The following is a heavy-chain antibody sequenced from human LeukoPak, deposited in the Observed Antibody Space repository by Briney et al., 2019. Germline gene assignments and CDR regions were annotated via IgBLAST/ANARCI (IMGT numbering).Heavy chain of an antibody. Sequence: SETLSLTCGVSGGSITTTNYWGWVRQSPGRGLEWIGEISLSGYTGFNPSLRGRVTMSLDESKNHLSLTLTSVTAADTAIYYRSRESGPYSPFGHWGQGILVTVTT. CDR1: GGSITTTNY. CDR2: ISLSGYT. V-gene: IGHV4-4*02. CDR3: SRESGPYSPFGH. J-gene: IGHJ4*02. D-gene: IGHD1-26*01.